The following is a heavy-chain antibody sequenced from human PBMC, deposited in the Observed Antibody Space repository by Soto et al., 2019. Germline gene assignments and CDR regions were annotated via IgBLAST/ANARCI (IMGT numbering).Heavy chain of an antibody. V-gene: IGHV4-59*01. CDR3: AREETPVSPHYFYYGLDA. CDR2: VYYSGGT. J-gene: IGHJ6*02. D-gene: IGHD4-17*01. Sequence: SETLSLTCTLSGGSIRGYSWSWIRQPPGKGLEWIGYVYYSGGTNYSPSFKDRVTISVDTTENQFSLKVNSVTAADTAVYYCAREETPVSPHYFYYGLDAWGQGTTVTVSS. CDR1: GGSIRGYS.